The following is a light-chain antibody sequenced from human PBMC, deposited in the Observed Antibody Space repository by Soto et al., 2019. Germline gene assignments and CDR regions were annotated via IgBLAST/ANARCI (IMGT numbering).Light chain of an antibody. J-gene: IGLJ2*01. CDR2: GNN. CDR1: SSNIGAGYD. V-gene: IGLV1-40*01. CDR3: QSYDSSLNGVV. Sequence: QAVVTQPPSVSGAPGQRVTISCTGSSSNIGAGYDVHWYQQVPGTAPKLLIYGNNNRPSGVPDRFSGSKSGTSASLAITGLQAEDEADYYCQSYDSSLNGVVFGGGTKLTVL.